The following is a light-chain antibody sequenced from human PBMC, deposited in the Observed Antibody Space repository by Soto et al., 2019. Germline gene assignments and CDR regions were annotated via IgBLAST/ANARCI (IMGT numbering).Light chain of an antibody. CDR2: DAS. V-gene: IGKV3-11*01. CDR1: QSVSSY. CDR3: QQRRNWPPLYT. J-gene: IGKJ2*01. Sequence: EIVLTQSPATLSLSPGERATLSCRARQSVSSYLAWYQQKPGQAPRLLIYDASNRATGIPARFSGSGSGTDFTLTISSLEPEDFAVYYCQQRRNWPPLYTFGQGTKLAIK.